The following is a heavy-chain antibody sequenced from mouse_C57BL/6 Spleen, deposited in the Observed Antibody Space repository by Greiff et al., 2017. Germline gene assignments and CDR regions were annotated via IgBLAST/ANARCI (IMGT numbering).Heavy chain of an antibody. Sequence: VHLVESGPGLVAPSQSLSITCTVSGFSLTSSGVSWVRQPPGQGLEWLGVIWGDGSTNYHSALISRLSISKDNSKSQVFLKLNSLQTDDTATYYCAKGPIYYGYDVRAMDYWGQGTSVTVAS. CDR1: GFSLTSSG. V-gene: IGHV2-3*01. D-gene: IGHD2-2*01. J-gene: IGHJ4*01. CDR2: IWGDGST. CDR3: AKGPIYYGYDVRAMDY.